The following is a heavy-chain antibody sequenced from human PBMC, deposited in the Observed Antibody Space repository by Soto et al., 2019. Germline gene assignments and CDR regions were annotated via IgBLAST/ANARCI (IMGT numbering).Heavy chain of an antibody. CDR1: GGTFGSYA. Sequence: QVQLVQSGAEVKKPGSSVKVSCKASGGTFGSYAISWVRQAPGQVIEWMGGIIPIPGTANYAQKFQGRVTIAADESTSTDYMELSSLRSEDTCVYYCARSQGSSTSLEIYYYYYYGMDVWGQGTTVTVSS. CDR3: ARSQGSSTSLEIYYYYYYGMDV. CDR2: IIPIPGTA. D-gene: IGHD2-2*01. J-gene: IGHJ6*02. V-gene: IGHV1-69*01.